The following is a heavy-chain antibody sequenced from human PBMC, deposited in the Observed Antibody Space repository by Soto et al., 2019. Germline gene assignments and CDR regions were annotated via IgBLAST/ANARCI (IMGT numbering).Heavy chain of an antibody. J-gene: IGHJ5*02. CDR2: IYAAERT. CDR1: GVSLSSYF. V-gene: IGHV4-4*07. Sequence: QVQLQESGPGLVKPSETLALTCTVSGVSLSSYFWSWIRIRQPAGKGLEWIGRIYAAERTTYNPALQSRVTMELDTSKNQFSLRLASVTAADTAVYYCARDDGAWFDPWGQGTLVTVTS. D-gene: IGHD3-16*01. CDR3: ARDDGAWFDP.